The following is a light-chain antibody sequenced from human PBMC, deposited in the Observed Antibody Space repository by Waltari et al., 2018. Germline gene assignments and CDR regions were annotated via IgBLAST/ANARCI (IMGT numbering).Light chain of an antibody. CDR3: QKYGTLPAT. J-gene: IGKJ1*01. Sequence: TQSPGTLSLSPGERATLSCRASQSVSRTLAWYQQKPGQAPRLLIYDASSRATGIPDRFSGRGSGTDFSPTIRRLEPEDFAVYYCQKYGTLPATFGQGTKVEIK. CDR2: DAS. V-gene: IGKV3-20*01. CDR1: QSVSRT.